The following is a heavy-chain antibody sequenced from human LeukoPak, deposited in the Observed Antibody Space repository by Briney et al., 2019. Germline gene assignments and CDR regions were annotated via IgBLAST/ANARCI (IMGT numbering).Heavy chain of an antibody. CDR1: GFTFSSYA. CDR3: ARDASDIVVVPAAVGPFDL. CDR2: ISGNGVST. V-gene: IGHV3-64*01. J-gene: IGHJ4*02. Sequence: GGSLRLSCAASGFTFSSYAMYWVRRTPGKGLEYVSVISGNGVSTHYATSVKGRFTISRDNSKNTLFLQMGSLRAEDMAVYYCARDASDIVVVPAAVGPFDLWGQGTLVTVST. D-gene: IGHD2-2*01.